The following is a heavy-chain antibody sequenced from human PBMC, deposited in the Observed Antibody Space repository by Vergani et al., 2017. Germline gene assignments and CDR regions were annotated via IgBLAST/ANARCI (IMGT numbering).Heavy chain of an antibody. V-gene: IGHV4-61*02. J-gene: IGHJ4*02. CDR1: GGSINSHNYY. CDR2: IHTSGST. Sequence: QVQLQESGPGLVKPSQTLSLTCTVSGGSINSHNYYWSWIRQPAGKGLEWIGRIHTSGSTNSNPPLKSQVTMSEDTSQNQFSLNLTSVTAADTAVYFCARGSCLGGSCYKPLFDDWGQGILVTVSS. CDR3: ARGSCLGGSCYKPLFDD. D-gene: IGHD2-15*01.